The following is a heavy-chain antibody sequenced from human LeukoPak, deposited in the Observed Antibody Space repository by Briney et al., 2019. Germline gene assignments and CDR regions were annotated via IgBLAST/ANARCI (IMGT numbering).Heavy chain of an antibody. CDR3: ARSVLTYYGSGSPCDY. Sequence: GASVKVSCKASGYTFTSYYMHWVRQAPGQGLEWMGLINPTGGSTGYAQKFQGRVTMTRDMSTSTDYMELSSLRSEDTAVYYCARSVLTYYGSGSPCDYWGQGTLVTVSS. J-gene: IGHJ4*02. CDR1: GYTFTSYY. V-gene: IGHV1-46*01. D-gene: IGHD3-10*01. CDR2: INPTGGST.